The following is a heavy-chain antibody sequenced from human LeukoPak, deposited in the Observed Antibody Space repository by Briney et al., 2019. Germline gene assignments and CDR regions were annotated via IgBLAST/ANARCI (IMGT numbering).Heavy chain of an antibody. Sequence: GGSLRLSCAASGFTFSDYYMSWIRQAPGKGLEWVSYISSSGSTIYYADSVKGRFTISRDNAKNSLYLQMNSLRDEDTAVYYCAPHGRYSGYDSTYFDYWGQGTLVTVSS. CDR3: APHGRYSGYDSTYFDY. J-gene: IGHJ4*02. D-gene: IGHD5-12*01. V-gene: IGHV3-11*04. CDR2: ISSSGSTI. CDR1: GFTFSDYY.